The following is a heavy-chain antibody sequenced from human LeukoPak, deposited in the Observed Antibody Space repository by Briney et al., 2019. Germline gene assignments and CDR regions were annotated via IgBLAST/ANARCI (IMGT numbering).Heavy chain of an antibody. J-gene: IGHJ4*02. CDR3: AREDVDTAMVFDY. D-gene: IGHD5-18*01. V-gene: IGHV3-66*01. CDR2: IYSGGST. Sequence: GGSLRPSCAASGFTVSSNYMSWVRQAPGKGLEWVSVIYSGGSTYYADSVKGRFTISRDNSKNTLYLQMNSLRAEDTAVYYCAREDVDTAMVFDYWGQGTLVTVSS. CDR1: GFTVSSNY.